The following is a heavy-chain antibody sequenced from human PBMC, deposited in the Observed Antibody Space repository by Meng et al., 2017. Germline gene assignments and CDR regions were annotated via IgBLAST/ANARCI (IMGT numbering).Heavy chain of an antibody. CDR2: ISSSSSYI. J-gene: IGHJ2*01. CDR3: ARDRWGHWYSDL. Sequence: VDLGQSGDGLVRPGGSLRLSCAASGFTFSSYSMNWVRQAPGKGLEWVSSISSSSSYIYYADSVKGRFTISRDNAKNALYLQMNSLRAEDTAVYYCARDRWGHWYSDLWGRGTLVTVSS. V-gene: IGHV3-21*01. D-gene: IGHD2-21*02. CDR1: GFTFSSYS.